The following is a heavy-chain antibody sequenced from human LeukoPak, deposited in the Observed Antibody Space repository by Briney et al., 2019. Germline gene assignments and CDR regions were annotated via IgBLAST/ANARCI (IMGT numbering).Heavy chain of an antibody. V-gene: IGHV3-33*01. CDR3: ARDGGAHYYYGMDV. Sequence: GGSLRLSCAASGFTFSSYGMHWVRQAPGKGLEWVAVIWYDGSNKYYADSVEGRFTISRDNSKNTLYLQMNSLRAEDTAVYYCARDGGAHYYYGMDVWGQGTTVTVSS. J-gene: IGHJ6*02. CDR2: IWYDGSNK. CDR1: GFTFSSYG. D-gene: IGHD3-16*01.